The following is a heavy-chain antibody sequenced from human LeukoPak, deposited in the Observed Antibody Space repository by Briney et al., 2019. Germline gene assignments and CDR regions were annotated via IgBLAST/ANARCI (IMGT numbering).Heavy chain of an antibody. Sequence: SVKVSCKASGGTFSSYAISWVRQAPGQGLEWMGGIIPIFGTANYAQKFQGRVTITADESTSTAYMELSSLRSEDTAVYYCARGRLAKNLDYQLLCDDAFDIWGQGTMVTVSS. J-gene: IGHJ3*02. CDR2: IIPIFGTA. CDR1: GGTFSSYA. D-gene: IGHD2-2*01. CDR3: ARGRLAKNLDYQLLCDDAFDI. V-gene: IGHV1-69*13.